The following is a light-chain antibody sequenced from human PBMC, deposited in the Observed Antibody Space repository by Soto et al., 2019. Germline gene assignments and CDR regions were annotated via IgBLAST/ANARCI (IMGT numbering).Light chain of an antibody. CDR3: QQATNFPLS. Sequence: DLQMTQSPSSVSASVGDRVTITCRASQDIRSWLAWYQQKPGKAPKLLIYAASTLQSGVPSRFSGSGSATDFTLTISSLQTEDFATYYCQQATNFPLSFGGGTKVEI. CDR2: AAS. CDR1: QDIRSW. J-gene: IGKJ4*01. V-gene: IGKV1D-12*01.